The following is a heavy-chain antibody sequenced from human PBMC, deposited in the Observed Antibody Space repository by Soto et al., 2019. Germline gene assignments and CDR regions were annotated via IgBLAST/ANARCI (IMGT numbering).Heavy chain of an antibody. CDR2: ISGSGGST. D-gene: IGHD2-2*01. CDR3: AKDKIVVVPAASFGWFDP. CDR1: GFTFSSYA. V-gene: IGHV3-23*01. Sequence: GGSLRLSCAASGFTFSSYAMSWVRQAPGKGLEWVSAISGSGGSTYYADSVKGRFTISRDNSKNTLYLQMNSLRAEDTAVYYYAKDKIVVVPAASFGWFDPWGQGTLVTVSS. J-gene: IGHJ5*02.